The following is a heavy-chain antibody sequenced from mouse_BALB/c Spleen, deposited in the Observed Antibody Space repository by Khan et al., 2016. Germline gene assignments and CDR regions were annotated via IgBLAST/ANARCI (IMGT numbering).Heavy chain of an antibody. CDR1: GFNIQNTY. CDR2: IAPANGNP. Sequence: VQLQQSGAELVKPGASVKLSCTASGFNIQNTYMHWVKQRPEQGLEWIGRIAPANGNPKYDLKFKGKAPITADTPSTTAYLQLSSLTSEANTVYYGAKTPYECDGGVAYWGQGTLVTVSA. V-gene: IGHV14-3*02. CDR3: AKTPYECDGGVAY. D-gene: IGHD2-4*01. J-gene: IGHJ3*01.